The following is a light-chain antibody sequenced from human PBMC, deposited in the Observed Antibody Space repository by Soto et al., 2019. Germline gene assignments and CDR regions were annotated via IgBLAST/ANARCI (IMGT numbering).Light chain of an antibody. V-gene: IGKV3-11*01. CDR1: QSVSSY. J-gene: IGKJ4*01. CDR2: DAS. Sequence: EIVLTQSPATLSLSPGERATLSCRASQSVSSYLAWYQQKPGQAPRLLIYDASNRATGIPARFSGSGSGTDFPLTISSLSPDDVAVYYCQQRSNWHSFGGGTKVEIK. CDR3: QQRSNWHS.